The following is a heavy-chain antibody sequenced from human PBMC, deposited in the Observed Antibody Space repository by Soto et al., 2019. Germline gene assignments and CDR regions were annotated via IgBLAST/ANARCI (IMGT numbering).Heavy chain of an antibody. CDR3: ARLPNSGINPPFDY. J-gene: IGHJ4*02. CDR1: GDSISSSY. V-gene: IGHV4-59*01. Sequence: PSETLSLTCTVSGDSISSSYWSWIRQSPGKGLEWTGYIYYSGSTNYTASLKCRVTISVDTSKNQFSLKLSSVTAADTAVYYCARLPNSGINPPFDYWGQGTLVTVSS. D-gene: IGHD1-26*01. CDR2: IYYSGST.